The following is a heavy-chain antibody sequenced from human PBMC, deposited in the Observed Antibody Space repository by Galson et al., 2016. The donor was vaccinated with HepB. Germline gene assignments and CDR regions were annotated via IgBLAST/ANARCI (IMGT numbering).Heavy chain of an antibody. Sequence: SLRLSCAASGFTLSSYGMHWVRQAPGKGLEWVAVIWYDGSNEYYRDSVKGRFTISRDNSKNTVYLQMNSLRADDTAVYYCARDPSDPAFIDWFAPVGLDVWGKGTTVTVSS. D-gene: IGHD3-9*01. CDR1: GFTLSSYG. CDR2: IWYDGSNE. V-gene: IGHV3-33*01. CDR3: ARDPSDPAFIDWFAPVGLDV. J-gene: IGHJ6*04.